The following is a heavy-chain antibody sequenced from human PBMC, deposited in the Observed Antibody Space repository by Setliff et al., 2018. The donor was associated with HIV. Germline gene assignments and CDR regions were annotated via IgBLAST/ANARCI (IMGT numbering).Heavy chain of an antibody. CDR3: ARDPKHSSSGDLEY. Sequence: SETLSLTCAVYGESFSGYYWSWIRQPPGEGLEWIGEINHSGSTNYNPSLKSRVTISVDTSKNQFSLKLTPVTAADTAVYYCARDPKHSSSGDLEYWGQGTLVTVSS. D-gene: IGHD3-22*01. CDR1: GESFSGYY. J-gene: IGHJ4*02. CDR2: INHSGST. V-gene: IGHV4-34*01.